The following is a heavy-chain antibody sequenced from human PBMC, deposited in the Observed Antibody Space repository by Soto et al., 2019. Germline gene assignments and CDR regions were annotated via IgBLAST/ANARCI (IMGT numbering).Heavy chain of an antibody. V-gene: IGHV4-61*08. CDR2: IYYSGST. Sequence: SETLSLTCTVSGGSVSSGDFYWRWIRQPPGKGLEWIGNIYYSGSTNYNPSLKSRVTISADTSKNQFSLKLRSVTAADTAVYYCARGISMIVVVQRDAPDKYYFDSWGRGTLVTVSS. J-gene: IGHJ4*02. CDR3: ARGISMIVVVQRDAPDKYYFDS. D-gene: IGHD3-22*01. CDR1: GGSVSSGDFY.